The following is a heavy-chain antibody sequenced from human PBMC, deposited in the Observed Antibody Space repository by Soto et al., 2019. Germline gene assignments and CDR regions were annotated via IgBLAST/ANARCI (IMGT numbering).Heavy chain of an antibody. Sequence: QVQLVQSGAEVKKPGSSVKVSCKASGGTFSSYAISWVRQAPGQGLEWMGGIIPIFGTANYAQKFQGRVMITADESTSTAYMELSSLRSEDTAVYYCARVVDTAMDYYYFDYWGQGTLVTVSS. CDR3: ARVVDTAMDYYYFDY. V-gene: IGHV1-69*01. CDR1: GGTFSSYA. CDR2: IIPIFGTA. J-gene: IGHJ4*02. D-gene: IGHD5-18*01.